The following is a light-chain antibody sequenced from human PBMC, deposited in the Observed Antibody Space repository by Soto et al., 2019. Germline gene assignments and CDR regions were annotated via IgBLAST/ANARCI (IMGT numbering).Light chain of an antibody. CDR3: KTRSNWPPGT. V-gene: IGKV3-11*01. CDR1: QSVSSY. J-gene: IGKJ1*01. CDR2: DAS. Sequence: EIVLTQSPATLSLSPGERATLSCRASQSVSSYLAWYQQKPGQAPRLLIYDASNRATGIPARFSGSGSGTDFTLPISRLEPDDFAVYYCKTRSNWPPGTFGQGTKVEIK.